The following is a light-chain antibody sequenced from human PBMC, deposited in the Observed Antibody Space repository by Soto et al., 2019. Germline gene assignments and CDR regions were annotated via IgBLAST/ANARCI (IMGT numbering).Light chain of an antibody. CDR1: QSVSSY. CDR3: QQRSNWPPSIT. J-gene: IGKJ5*01. CDR2: DAS. Sequence: EIVLTQSPATLSLSPVEVAALSVRASQSVSSYLAWYQQKPGQAPRLLIYDASNRATGIPARFSGSGSGTDFTLTISSLEPEDFAVYYCQQRSNWPPSITFGQGTRLEIK. V-gene: IGKV3-11*01.